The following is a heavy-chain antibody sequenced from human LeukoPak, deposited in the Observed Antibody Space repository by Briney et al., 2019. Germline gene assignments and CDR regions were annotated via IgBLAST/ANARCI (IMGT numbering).Heavy chain of an antibody. D-gene: IGHD2-2*01. CDR1: GFTFSSYG. J-gene: IGHJ4*02. CDR2: ISSGSTTI. V-gene: IGHV3-48*01. CDR3: ARGRYCSSTGCYDAFDY. Sequence: RGSLRLSCAASGFTFSSYGLNWVRQAPGKGLEWISYISSGSTTIYYADSVKGRFTISRDNAKNSLYLQMNSLRAEDTAVYYCARGRYCSSTGCYDAFDYWGQGTLVTVSS.